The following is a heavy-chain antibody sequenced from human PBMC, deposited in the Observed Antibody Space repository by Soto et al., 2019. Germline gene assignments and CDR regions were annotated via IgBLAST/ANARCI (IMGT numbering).Heavy chain of an antibody. V-gene: IGHV4-34*01. Sequence: QVHLQQWGAGLMKPSETLSLTFAVYGGSFSGYYRSWIRQPPGKGLEWIGEINHSGSTNYNPSLKRRVTISADTSKTQFSLKLGSVTAADTAVYYCASTNSIGAIFGVAPYFNYWGQGTLVTVFS. CDR1: GGSFSGYY. J-gene: IGHJ4*02. CDR3: ASTNSIGAIFGVAPYFNY. CDR2: INHSGST. D-gene: IGHD3-3*01.